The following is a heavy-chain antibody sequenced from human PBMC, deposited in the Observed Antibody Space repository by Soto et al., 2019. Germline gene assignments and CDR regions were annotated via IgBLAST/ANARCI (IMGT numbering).Heavy chain of an antibody. V-gene: IGHV4-59*01. Sequence: PSETLSLTCTVSGGSISSYYWSWLRQPPGKGLEYIGYIYYSGSTNYNPSLKSRVTISKDTSKNQFSLKLSSVTAADTAVYYCARSQYSSSPLFDYWGQGTLVTVSS. CDR3: ARSQYSSSPLFDY. CDR1: GGSISSYY. CDR2: IYYSGST. J-gene: IGHJ4*02. D-gene: IGHD6-6*01.